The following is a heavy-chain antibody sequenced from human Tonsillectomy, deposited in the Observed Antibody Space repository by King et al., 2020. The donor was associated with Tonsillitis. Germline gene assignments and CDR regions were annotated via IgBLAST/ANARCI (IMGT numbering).Heavy chain of an antibody. V-gene: IGHV5-51*03. CDR1: GYNFTSYW. D-gene: IGHD2-2*01. CDR3: ARTSSSWLGWFDP. Sequence: EMQLVQSGAAVKKPGESLKISCKVSGYNFTSYWIGWVRQMPGKGLEWMGIIYPGDSDTRYSPSFQGQVTMSVDKSISIAYLQWSSLKASDSAMYYCARTSSSWLGWFDPWGQGTLVTVSS. CDR2: IYPGDSDT. J-gene: IGHJ5*02.